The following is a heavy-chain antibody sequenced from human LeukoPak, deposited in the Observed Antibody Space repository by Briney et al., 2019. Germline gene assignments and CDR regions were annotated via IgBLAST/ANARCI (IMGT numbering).Heavy chain of an antibody. CDR3: ARLFHPALSGNYPFDY. J-gene: IGHJ4*02. V-gene: IGHV4-61*01. Sequence: SETLSLTCTVSGGSISSSSYYWSWIRQPPGKGLEWIAYIYYSGSTSYNPSLKSRVTISVDTSKNQFSLKLNSVTAADTAMYYCARLFHPALSGNYPFDYWGQGTLVTVSS. CDR1: GGSISSSSYY. D-gene: IGHD1-26*01. CDR2: IYYSGST.